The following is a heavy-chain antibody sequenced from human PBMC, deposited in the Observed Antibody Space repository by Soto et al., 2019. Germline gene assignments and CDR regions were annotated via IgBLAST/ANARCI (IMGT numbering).Heavy chain of an antibody. D-gene: IGHD3-9*01. CDR2: IKPNTGGT. J-gene: IGHJ4*02. V-gene: IGHV1-2*02. CDR1: GYTFTSYY. CDR3: GRAGHDILTGYYGL. Sequence: WSSVKVSCKASGYTFTSYYIHWVRQAPGQELEWMVWIKPNTGGTNYSQKIHGRSTMTRDTSISTTYMELSRLRSDTPAVYYCGRAGHDILTGYYGLWGQGTRVTASS.